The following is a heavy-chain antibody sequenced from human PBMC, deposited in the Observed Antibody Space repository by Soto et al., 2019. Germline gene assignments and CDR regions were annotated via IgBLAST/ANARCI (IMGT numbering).Heavy chain of an antibody. J-gene: IGHJ3*02. V-gene: IGHV4-59*01. D-gene: IGHD3-9*01. Sequence: QVHLQESGPALVKPSETLSLTCTVSGDSIRSSYWNWIRQAPWKGLEWIGYIYYSGSTNFSPSLKSRVTISIDTSKEQFSLKLSSVTAADTAVYYCARLYPFYDLLTGSQLYAFDIWGQGTMVTLSS. CDR2: IYYSGST. CDR1: GDSIRSSY. CDR3: ARLYPFYDLLTGSQLYAFDI.